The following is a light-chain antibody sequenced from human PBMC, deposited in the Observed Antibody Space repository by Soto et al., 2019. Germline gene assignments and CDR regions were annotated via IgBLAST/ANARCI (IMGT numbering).Light chain of an antibody. CDR3: QQYGSSPWT. CDR2: GAS. CDR1: QSVSSSY. V-gene: IGKV3-20*01. Sequence: EIVLTHSPGTLSLSPGERATLSCRASQSVSSSYLAWYQQKPGQAPRLRIYGASSRATGIPDRFSGSGSGTDVTLSISRLEPEDFAVYYCQQYGSSPWTFGQGTKLEIK. J-gene: IGKJ1*01.